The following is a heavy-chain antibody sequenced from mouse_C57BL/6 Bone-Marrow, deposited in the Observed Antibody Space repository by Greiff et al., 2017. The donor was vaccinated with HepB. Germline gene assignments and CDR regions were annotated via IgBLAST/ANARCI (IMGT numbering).Heavy chain of an antibody. CDR1: GFTFSSYG. CDR3: ARQNFYYFDY. J-gene: IGHJ2*01. V-gene: IGHV5-6*01. CDR2: ISSGGSYT. Sequence: EVHLVESGGDLVKPGGSLKLSCAASGFTFSSYGMSWVRQTPDKRLEWVATISSGGSYTYYPDSVKGRFTISRDNAKNTLYLQMSSLKSEDTAMYYCARQNFYYFDYWGQGTTLTVSS.